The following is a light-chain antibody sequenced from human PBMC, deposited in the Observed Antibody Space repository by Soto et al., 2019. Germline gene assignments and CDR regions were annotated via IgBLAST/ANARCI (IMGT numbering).Light chain of an antibody. Sequence: EIVMTQSPVTLSVSPGDRATLSCRASQSVNSNLAWYQQKPGQTPKLLIYVASTRATGIPARFSGSGSGTEFTLTISSLQSEDFAVYYCQQYNAWPLTFGGGTKVEFK. CDR3: QQYNAWPLT. CDR2: VAS. CDR1: QSVNSN. V-gene: IGKV3-15*01. J-gene: IGKJ4*01.